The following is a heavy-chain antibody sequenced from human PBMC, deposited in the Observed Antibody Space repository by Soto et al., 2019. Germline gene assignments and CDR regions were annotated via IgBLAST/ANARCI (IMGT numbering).Heavy chain of an antibody. CDR2: ISGNGGAT. J-gene: IGHJ4*02. Sequence: PWWSLRLGCSPSVFTFKNFAMHWRRQAPGKGLDYVSSISGNGGATHHADSVKGRFTISRDNSKNILFLQMSSLRPEDTALYYCVKDYGRNWNYVFDFWGQGTLVTVSS. CDR1: VFTFKNFA. V-gene: IGHV3-64D*08. D-gene: IGHD1-7*01. CDR3: VKDYGRNWNYVFDF.